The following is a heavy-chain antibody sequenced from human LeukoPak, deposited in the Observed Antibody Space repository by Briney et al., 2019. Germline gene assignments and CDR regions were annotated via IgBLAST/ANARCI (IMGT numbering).Heavy chain of an antibody. CDR2: IYYSGST. J-gene: IGHJ4*02. Sequence: SETLSLTCTVSGGSISSSSYYWGWIRQPPGKGLEWIGSIYYSGSTYYNPSLKSRVTISVDTSKNQFSLKLSSVTAADTAVYYCARGPNGSGPDYWGQGTLVTVSS. CDR3: ARGPNGSGPDY. V-gene: IGHV4-39*07. D-gene: IGHD3-10*01. CDR1: GGSISSSSYY.